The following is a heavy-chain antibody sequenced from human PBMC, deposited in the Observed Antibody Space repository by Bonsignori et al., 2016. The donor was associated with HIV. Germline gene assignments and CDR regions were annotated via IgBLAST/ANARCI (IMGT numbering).Heavy chain of an antibody. CDR1: GVTFTEHA. V-gene: IGHV3-9*01. Sequence: GGSLRLSCVVSGVTFTEHAIHWVRQVPGKGLEWVSGLHWRTGSTGYADSVKGRFITSRDNAKNSLYLEMNSLRVEDTALYFCTRDTTPGGADVWGKGTTVTVSS. CDR3: TRDTTPGGADV. CDR2: LHWRTGST. D-gene: IGHD2-2*01. J-gene: IGHJ6*04.